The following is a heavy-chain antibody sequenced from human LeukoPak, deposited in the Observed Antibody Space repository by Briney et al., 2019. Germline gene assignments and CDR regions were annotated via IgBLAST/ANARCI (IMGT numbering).Heavy chain of an antibody. CDR3: ARGFGIYFYGMDV. CDR1: GGSVSSGNYY. Sequence: SETLSLTCTVSGGSVSSGNYYWSWIRQPPGKGLEWIGYIYYSGGTNYSPSLKSPVTISVDTSKSQFSLKLSSVTAADTAVYYCARGFGIYFYGMDVWGQGTTVTVSS. CDR2: IYYSGGT. D-gene: IGHD3-16*01. V-gene: IGHV4-61*01. J-gene: IGHJ6*02.